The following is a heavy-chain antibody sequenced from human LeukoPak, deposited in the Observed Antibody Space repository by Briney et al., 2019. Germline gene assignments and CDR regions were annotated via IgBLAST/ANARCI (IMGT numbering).Heavy chain of an antibody. J-gene: IGHJ4*02. CDR1: RFTLSSDA. Sequence: GVSVRLSCSASRFTLSSDAMLWVRQAPGKGREHGSAININGGNTYYAGSVKGRFTISRDNSKNTLCLQMTSLRPDDTAVYYCVKGDRYSSSHLAYWGQGTLVTVSS. CDR2: ININGGNT. CDR3: VKGDRYSSSHLAY. V-gene: IGHV3-64D*06. D-gene: IGHD6-13*01.